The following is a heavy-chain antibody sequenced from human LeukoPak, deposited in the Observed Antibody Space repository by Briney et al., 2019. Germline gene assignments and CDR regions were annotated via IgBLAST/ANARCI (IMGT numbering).Heavy chain of an antibody. CDR2: IKTDGSEK. Sequence: GGSLRLSCVVSGFTFNNHWMSWVRQAPGKGPEWVATIKTDGSEKYYVDSVEGRFIISRDNAKNSLYLQMGSLSTEDTAFYYCAKEMDLSRYCSSTSCHPFDFWGQGTLVTVSS. D-gene: IGHD2-2*01. CDR1: GFTFNNHW. V-gene: IGHV3-7*03. J-gene: IGHJ4*02. CDR3: AKEMDLSRYCSSTSCHPFDF.